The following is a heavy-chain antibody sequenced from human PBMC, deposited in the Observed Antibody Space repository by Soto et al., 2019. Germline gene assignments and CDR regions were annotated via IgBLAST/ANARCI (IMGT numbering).Heavy chain of an antibody. CDR3: AREVGISDYYYGMDV. J-gene: IGHJ6*02. Sequence: ASVKVSCKASGYTFTSHALHWVRQAPGQGLEWMGRINAGNGDTQFSQSLQGRVTMTRDSSTSTVYMELSSLRSEDTAVYYCAREVGISDYYYGMDVWGHGTTVTVSS. CDR2: INAGNGDT. D-gene: IGHD1-26*01. CDR1: GYTFTSHA. V-gene: IGHV1-3*01.